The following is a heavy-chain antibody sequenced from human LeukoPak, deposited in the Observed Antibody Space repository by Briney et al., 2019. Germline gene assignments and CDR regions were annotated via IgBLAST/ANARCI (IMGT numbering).Heavy chain of an antibody. V-gene: IGHV3-30-3*01. CDR1: GFTFSSYA. D-gene: IGHD2-2*01. Sequence: GGSLRLSCAASGFTFSSYAMHWVRQAPGKGLEWVAVISYDGSNKYYADSVKGRFTISRDNSKNTLYLQMNSLRAEDTAVYYCARDPCSSTSCYRGFFDHWGQGTLVTVSS. CDR2: ISYDGSNK. CDR3: ARDPCSSTSCYRGFFDH. J-gene: IGHJ4*02.